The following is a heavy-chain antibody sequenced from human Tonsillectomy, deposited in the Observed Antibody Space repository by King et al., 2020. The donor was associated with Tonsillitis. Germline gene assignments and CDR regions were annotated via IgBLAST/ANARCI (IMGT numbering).Heavy chain of an antibody. Sequence: VQLVESGAEVKKPGSSVKVSCTASGGTLSNYAISWVRQAPGQGLEWMGGIIPIFGTANYAQKFQGRVTITADESTSTAYMELSSLRSEDTAVYYCASDDGGQLGLLTPTEYFHEWGQGTLVTVSS. CDR3: ASDDGGQLGLLTPTEYFHE. D-gene: IGHD5-18*01. CDR2: IIPIFGTA. CDR1: GGTLSNYA. V-gene: IGHV1-69*01. J-gene: IGHJ1*01.